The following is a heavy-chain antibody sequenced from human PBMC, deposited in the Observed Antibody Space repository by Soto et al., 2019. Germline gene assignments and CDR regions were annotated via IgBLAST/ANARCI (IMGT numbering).Heavy chain of an antibody. Sequence: QVQLVQSGGEVKKPGSSVKVSWKASGGTFSSYGISWVRQAPGQGLEWMGGIIPIFGTANYAQKFQGRVTITADESTSTAYMELSSLRSEDTAVYYCADHPIVSNYYYYGMDVWGQGTTVTVSS. CDR1: GGTFSSYG. CDR3: ADHPIVSNYYYYGMDV. J-gene: IGHJ6*02. CDR2: IIPIFGTA. V-gene: IGHV1-69*12. D-gene: IGHD1-26*01.